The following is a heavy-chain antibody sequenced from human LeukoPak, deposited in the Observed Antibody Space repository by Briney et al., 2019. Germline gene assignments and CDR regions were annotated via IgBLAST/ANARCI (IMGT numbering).Heavy chain of an antibody. D-gene: IGHD7-27*01. CDR2: ISGSGEST. CDR1: GFTFTNYA. V-gene: IGHV3-23*01. Sequence: GGSLRLSCAASGFTFTNYAMTWVRRAPGKGLEWVSEISGSGESTYYGGSVKGRFTISRDNSKNTLYLQMNSLRAGDTAIYYCAREHWDFDYWGQGTLVTVSS. CDR3: AREHWDFDY. J-gene: IGHJ4*02.